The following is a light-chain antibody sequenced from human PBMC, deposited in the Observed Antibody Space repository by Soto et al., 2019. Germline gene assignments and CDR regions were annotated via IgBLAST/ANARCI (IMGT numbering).Light chain of an antibody. CDR2: GNN. CDR3: QSHDNNLSGSV. V-gene: IGLV1-40*01. Sequence: QSVLTQPPSVSGAPGQRVTISCTGSTYNIGAGYDLQWYQQLPGTAPKLLIFGNNNRPSGVPDRFSGSKSGTSASLAITGLQAEDEADYYCQSHDNNLSGSVFGGGTNLTVL. CDR1: TYNIGAGYD. J-gene: IGLJ2*01.